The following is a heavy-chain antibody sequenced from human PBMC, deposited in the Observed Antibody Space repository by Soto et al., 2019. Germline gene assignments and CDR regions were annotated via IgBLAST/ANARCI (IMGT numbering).Heavy chain of an antibody. D-gene: IGHD3-22*01. V-gene: IGHV3-23*01. CDR2: ISGSGGST. J-gene: IGHJ4*02. CDR1: GFTFSSYA. CDR3: AKDREYYYDSSGYYGY. Sequence: GSLRLSCAASGFTFSSYAMSWVRQAPGKGLEWVSAISGSGGSTYYADSVKGRFTISRDNSKNTLYLQMNSLRAEDTAVYYCAKDREYYYDSSGYYGYWGQGTLVTVSS.